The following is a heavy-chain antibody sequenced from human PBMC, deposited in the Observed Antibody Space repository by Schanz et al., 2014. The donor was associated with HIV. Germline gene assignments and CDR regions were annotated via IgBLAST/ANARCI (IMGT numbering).Heavy chain of an antibody. CDR2: ISSGSSYI. J-gene: IGHJ6*02. Sequence: EVQLVESGGGLVKPGGSLRLSCAASGFTFSSYSMNWVRQAPGKGLQWVSSISSGSSYIYYADSVKGRFTISRDNAKNSMYLQMNGLGAEDTAVYYCAGGMIVDYGMDVWGQGTTVTVSS. V-gene: IGHV3-21*04. CDR1: GFTFSSYS. D-gene: IGHD3-22*01. CDR3: AGGMIVDYGMDV.